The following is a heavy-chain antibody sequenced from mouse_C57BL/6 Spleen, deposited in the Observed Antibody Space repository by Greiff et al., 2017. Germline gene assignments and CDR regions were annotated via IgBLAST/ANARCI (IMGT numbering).Heavy chain of an antibody. Sequence: VKLMESGPGLVQPSQSLSITCTVSGFSLTSYGVHWVRQSPGKGLEWLGVIWGGGSTDYNAAFISRLSISKDNSKSQVLFKMNSLQADDTAIYYCAPDSSGYVAYWGQGTLVTVSA. V-gene: IGHV2-2*01. CDR1: GFSLTSYG. CDR2: IWGGGST. D-gene: IGHD3-2*02. J-gene: IGHJ3*01. CDR3: APDSSGYVAY.